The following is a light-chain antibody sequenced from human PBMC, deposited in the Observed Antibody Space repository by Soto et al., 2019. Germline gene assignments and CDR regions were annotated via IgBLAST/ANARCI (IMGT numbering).Light chain of an antibody. CDR2: AAS. J-gene: IGKJ4*01. CDR3: QQSYSTVLT. CDR1: QSISSY. V-gene: IGKV1-39*01. Sequence: DIQMTQSPSSLSASVGDRVTITCRASQSISSYLNWYQQKPGKAPKLLIYAASSLQSGVPSRFSGSGGGTDFTLTISSLQPEDFATYYCQQSYSTVLTFGGGTKVEIK.